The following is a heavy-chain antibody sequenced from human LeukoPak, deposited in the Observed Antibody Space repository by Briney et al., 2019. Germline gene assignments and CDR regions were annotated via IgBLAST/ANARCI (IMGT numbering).Heavy chain of an antibody. D-gene: IGHD3-22*01. V-gene: IGHV3-21*01. Sequence: GGSLRLSCAGSGYSFRSHSMNWVRQAPGKGLEWVSSISSISHYIYYADSVKGRFTISRDNAKNSLYLQMNSLRAEDTAVYYCARDSSVSYDSSGDYFDYWGQGTLVTVSS. J-gene: IGHJ4*02. CDR1: GYSFRSHS. CDR2: ISSISHYI. CDR3: ARDSSVSYDSSGDYFDY.